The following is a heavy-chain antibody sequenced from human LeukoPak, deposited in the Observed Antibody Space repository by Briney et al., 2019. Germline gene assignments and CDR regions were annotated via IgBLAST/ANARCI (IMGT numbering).Heavy chain of an antibody. D-gene: IGHD6-19*01. CDR3: AIGPGYGSGWYLY. V-gene: IGHV4-38-2*01. Sequence: SETLSLTCAVSGYSFSSGYYWGWIRQPPGKGLEWIGSIYHSGSTYYNPSLKSRVTISVDTSKNQFSLKLSSVTAADTAVYHCAIGPGYGSGWYLYWGQETLVTVSS. CDR2: IYHSGST. J-gene: IGHJ4*02. CDR1: GYSFSSGYY.